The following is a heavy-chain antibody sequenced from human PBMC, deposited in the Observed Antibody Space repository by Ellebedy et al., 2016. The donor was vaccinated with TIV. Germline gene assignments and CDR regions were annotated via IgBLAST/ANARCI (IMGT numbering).Heavy chain of an antibody. V-gene: IGHV1-69*13. CDR3: ASVGGCSSTSCYANNWFDP. CDR2: IIPIFGTA. Sequence: SVKVSCXASGGTFSSYAISWVRQAPGQGLEWMGGIIPIFGTANYAQKFQGRVTITADESTSTAYMELSSLRSEDTAVYYCASVGGCSSTSCYANNWFDPWGQGTLVTVSS. CDR1: GGTFSSYA. D-gene: IGHD2-2*01. J-gene: IGHJ5*02.